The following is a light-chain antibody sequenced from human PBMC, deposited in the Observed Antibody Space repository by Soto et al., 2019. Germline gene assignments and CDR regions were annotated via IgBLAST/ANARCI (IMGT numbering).Light chain of an antibody. J-gene: IGKJ1*01. V-gene: IGKV1-5*01. CDR1: QGISKW. Sequence: DIQMTQSPSTLSASVGDRVTITCRASQGISKWLAWYQQKPGKAPKLLIYGASSLENGVPSRFSGSGSGTEFTLAISRMQPDDFATSFCQQYNSYDMWSFGQGTKV. CDR2: GAS. CDR3: QQYNSYDMWS.